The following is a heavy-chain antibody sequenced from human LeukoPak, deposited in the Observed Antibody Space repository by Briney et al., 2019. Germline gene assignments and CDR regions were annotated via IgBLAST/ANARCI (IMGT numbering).Heavy chain of an antibody. V-gene: IGHV3-53*05. D-gene: IGHD1-26*01. Sequence: QPGGSLRLSGAASGFTVSSNHMSWVRQAPGKGLEWVSVIYSGGSTYYADSVKGRFTISRDNSKNTLYLQMNSLRAEDTALYYCAKDNCPHSGQTRGCAFDIWGQGTMVTVSS. CDR3: AKDNCPHSGQTRGCAFDI. CDR1: GFTVSSNH. J-gene: IGHJ3*02. CDR2: IYSGGST.